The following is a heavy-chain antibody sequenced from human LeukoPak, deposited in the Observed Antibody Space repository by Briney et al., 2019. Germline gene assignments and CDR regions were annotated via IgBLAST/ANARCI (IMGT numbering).Heavy chain of an antibody. V-gene: IGHV3-48*01. CDR2: ITNSGNSK. Sequence: GGSLRLSCAASEFTFSSYSMNWVRQAPGKGLEWVSYITNSGNSKSYADSVKGRFTISRDNSKNTLYLQMNGLRAEDTAVYYCATYRRGYHDSSESYYFDYWGQGTLVTVSS. J-gene: IGHJ4*02. D-gene: IGHD3-22*01. CDR3: ATYRRGYHDSSESYYFDY. CDR1: EFTFSSYS.